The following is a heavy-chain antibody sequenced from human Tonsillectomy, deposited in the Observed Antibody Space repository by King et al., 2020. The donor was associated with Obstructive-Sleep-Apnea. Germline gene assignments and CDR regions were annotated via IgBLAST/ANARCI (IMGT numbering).Heavy chain of an antibody. Sequence: GGGVVGPGRSLRVSCGAAGFTFSSYGMHWVRQAPGKGLEWVAFIRCDGSNKYYADSVKGRFTISRDNSKNTLYLQMNSLRAEATAVYYCAKDLYDFWSGSLIWGQGTMVTVSS. CDR1: GFTFSSYG. D-gene: IGHD3-3*01. CDR2: IRCDGSNK. J-gene: IGHJ3*02. V-gene: IGHV3-30*02. CDR3: AKDLYDFWSGSLI.